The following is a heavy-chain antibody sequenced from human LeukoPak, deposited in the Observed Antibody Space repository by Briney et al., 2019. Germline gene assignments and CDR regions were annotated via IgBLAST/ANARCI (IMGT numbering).Heavy chain of an antibody. V-gene: IGHV1-69*05. CDR1: GGTFSSYA. J-gene: IGHJ4*02. CDR3: ARVNYYDSSGYYGY. D-gene: IGHD3-22*01. Sequence: ASVKVSCKASGGTFSSYAISWVRQAPGQGLEWMGGIIPIFGTANYAQKFQGRVTITTDESTSTAYMELSSLRSEDTAVYYCARVNYYDSSGYYGYWGQGTLVTVSS. CDR2: IIPIFGTA.